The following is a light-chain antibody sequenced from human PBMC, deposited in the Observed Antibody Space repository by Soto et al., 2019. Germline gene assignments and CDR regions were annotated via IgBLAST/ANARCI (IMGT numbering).Light chain of an antibody. CDR2: DVS. CDR3: SSYSSSSTPYV. J-gene: IGLJ1*01. V-gene: IGLV2-14*03. Sequence: QSALTQPASVSGSPGQSITISCTGTSSDVGGYNYVSWYQQHPNKAPKLMIYDVSNRPSGVSNRFSGSKSGNTDSLTISGLQAEDEADYYCSSYSSSSTPYVFGTGTKLTVL. CDR1: SSDVGGYNY.